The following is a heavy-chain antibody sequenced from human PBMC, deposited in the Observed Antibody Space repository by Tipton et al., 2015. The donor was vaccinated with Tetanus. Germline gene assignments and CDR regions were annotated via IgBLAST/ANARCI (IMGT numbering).Heavy chain of an antibody. Sequence: TLCLTCSVSDGSSRNYYWSWIRQPPGKGLEWIGNIYSSGSANYNPPLRSRVTISVAASKDRFSLKMISVTPADTAVYYCAGSQSWFAFDIWGQGTIVTVSS. D-gene: IGHD3-10*01. J-gene: IGHJ3*02. V-gene: IGHV4-59*01. CDR3: AGSQSWFAFDI. CDR2: IYSSGSA. CDR1: DGSSRNYY.